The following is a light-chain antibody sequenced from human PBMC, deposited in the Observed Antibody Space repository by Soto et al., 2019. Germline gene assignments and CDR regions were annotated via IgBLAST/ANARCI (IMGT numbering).Light chain of an antibody. Sequence: QSVLTQPPSLSEAPRQRVTISCSGNSFNVGKNAVKWYQQDPGKAPTLLLSDGDLRGSGVSAGFSGFKTVTSSYLAISGRQSEDEAAYYCAAWDDSLNALVFGAGTKVTVL. CDR3: AAWDDSLNALV. V-gene: IGLV1-36*01. CDR2: DGD. CDR1: SFNVGKNA. J-gene: IGLJ3*02.